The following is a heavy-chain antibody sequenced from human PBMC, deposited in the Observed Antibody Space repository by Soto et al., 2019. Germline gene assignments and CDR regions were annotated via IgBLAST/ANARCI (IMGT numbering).Heavy chain of an antibody. CDR2: MNPNSGNT. CDR1: GYTFTSYD. Sequence: ASVNVSCKASGYTFTSYDINWVLQATGQGLEWMGWMNPNSGNTGYAQKFQGRVTMTRNTSISTAYMELSSLRSEDTAVYDCAREDIEAFDIWGQGTMVTVAS. J-gene: IGHJ3*02. D-gene: IGHD2-15*01. V-gene: IGHV1-8*01. CDR3: AREDIEAFDI.